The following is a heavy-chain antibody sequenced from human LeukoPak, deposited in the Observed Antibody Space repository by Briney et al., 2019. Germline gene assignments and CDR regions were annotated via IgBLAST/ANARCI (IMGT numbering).Heavy chain of an antibody. CDR3: ARVGGSNTWYGPRAFDI. CDR1: GGSISSGDYY. D-gene: IGHD6-13*01. J-gene: IGHJ3*02. CDR2: IYYNGDT. V-gene: IGHV4-30-4*01. Sequence: SETLSLTCSVSGGSISSGDYYWSWVRQSPEKGLEWIGYIYYNGDTDYNPSLKSRVTISRDTSKKEISLTLRPVTAADMAVYYCARVGGSNTWYGPRAFDIWGQGTMVTVSS.